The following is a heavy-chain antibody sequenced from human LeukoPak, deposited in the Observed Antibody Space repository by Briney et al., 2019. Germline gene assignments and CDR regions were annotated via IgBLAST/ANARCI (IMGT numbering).Heavy chain of an antibody. CDR2: IDCDDAK. J-gene: IGHJ4*02. D-gene: IGHD2-21*01. CDR3: ARESDHYFFDY. V-gene: IGHV2-70*10. CDR1: GLSRRTSGMW. Sequence: ESGPALAKPTQTLTLTCSFTGLSRRTSGMWVSWIRQPPAKALESIARIDCDDAKYYSTSLKTRLTISKDPSKDQVVLTMTNMDLVDTATYYCARESDHYFFDYGGQGTLVTVSS.